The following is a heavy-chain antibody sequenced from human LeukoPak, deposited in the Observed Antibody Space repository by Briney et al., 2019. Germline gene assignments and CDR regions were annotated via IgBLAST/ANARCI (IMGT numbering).Heavy chain of an antibody. D-gene: IGHD3-10*01. V-gene: IGHV3-30*18. CDR3: AKDNGSGSYYTSYFDY. J-gene: IGHJ4*02. Sequence: GGSLRLSCAASGFTFSSYGMHWVRHAPGKGLEGVAVISYDGSNKYYADSVKGRFTISRDNSKNTLYLQMNSLRAEDTAVYYCAKDNGSGSYYTSYFDYWGQGTLVTVSS. CDR1: GFTFSSYG. CDR2: ISYDGSNK.